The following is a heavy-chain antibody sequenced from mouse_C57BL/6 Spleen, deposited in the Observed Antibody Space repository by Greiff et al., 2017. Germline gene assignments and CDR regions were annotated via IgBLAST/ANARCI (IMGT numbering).Heavy chain of an antibody. V-gene: IGHV14-2*01. CDR1: GFNIKDYY. J-gene: IGHJ1*03. Sequence: VQLQQSGAELVKPGASVKLSCTASGFNIKDYYMHWVKQRPEQGLEWIGRIDPEDGDTKYAPKFQGKATITADTSSNTAYLQLSSLTSEDTAVYDSAGYYYSDVGDFDVWGTGTTVTVSS. D-gene: IGHD2-12*01. CDR3: AGYYYSDVGDFDV. CDR2: IDPEDGDT.